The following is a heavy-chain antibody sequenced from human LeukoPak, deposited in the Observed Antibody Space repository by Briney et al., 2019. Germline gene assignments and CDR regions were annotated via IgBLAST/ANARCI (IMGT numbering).Heavy chain of an antibody. Sequence: ASVKVSCKASGYTFTSYDINWVRQATGQGLEWMGWMSPNSGNTGYAQKFQGRVTMTRNTSISTAYMELSSLRSEDTAVYYCARVSCSSTSCYVYCYYGMDVWGQGTTVTVSS. CDR2: MSPNSGNT. V-gene: IGHV1-8*01. D-gene: IGHD2-2*01. J-gene: IGHJ6*02. CDR1: GYTFTSYD. CDR3: ARVSCSSTSCYVYCYYGMDV.